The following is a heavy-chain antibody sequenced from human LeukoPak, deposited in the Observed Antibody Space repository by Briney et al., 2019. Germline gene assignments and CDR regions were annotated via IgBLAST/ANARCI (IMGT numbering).Heavy chain of an antibody. Sequence: PGGSLRLSCAASGFTFSSYAMSWVRQAPGKGLEWVSVISGSGGSTYYADSVKGRFTISRDNSKNTLYLQMNSLRAEDTAVYYCAKDQTPYYYDSSGYPPYWGQGTLVTVSS. D-gene: IGHD3-22*01. CDR1: GFTFSSYA. CDR2: ISGSGGST. V-gene: IGHV3-23*01. CDR3: AKDQTPYYYDSSGYPPY. J-gene: IGHJ4*02.